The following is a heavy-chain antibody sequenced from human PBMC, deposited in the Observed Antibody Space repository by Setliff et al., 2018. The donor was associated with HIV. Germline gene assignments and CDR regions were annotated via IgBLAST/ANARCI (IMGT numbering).Heavy chain of an antibody. D-gene: IGHD6-13*01. CDR3: ARRGVFDAFDI. V-gene: IGHV1-18*03. CDR2: ISAYNGDT. J-gene: IGHJ3*02. Sequence: VKVSCKASGYTFTGYAISWVRQAPGQGLEWLGWISAYNGDTNYAQKVQGRVSMTIDTSTSTAYMELRSLRSDDMAVYYCARRGVFDAFDIWGQGTMVTVSS. CDR1: GYTFTGYA.